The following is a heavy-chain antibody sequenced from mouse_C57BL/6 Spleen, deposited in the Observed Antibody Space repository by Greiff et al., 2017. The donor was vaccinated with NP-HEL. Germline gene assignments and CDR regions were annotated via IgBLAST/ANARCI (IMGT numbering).Heavy chain of an antibody. J-gene: IGHJ1*03. V-gene: IGHV14-3*01. Sequence: EVQLQESVAELVRPGASVKLSCTASGFNIKNTYMHWVKQRPEQGLEWIGRIDPANGNTKYAPKFQGKATITADTSSNTAYLQLSSLTSEDTAIYYCARSDYYGSRRDWYFDVWGTGTTVTVSS. CDR2: IDPANGNT. CDR3: ARSDYYGSRRDWYFDV. CDR1: GFNIKNTY. D-gene: IGHD1-1*01.